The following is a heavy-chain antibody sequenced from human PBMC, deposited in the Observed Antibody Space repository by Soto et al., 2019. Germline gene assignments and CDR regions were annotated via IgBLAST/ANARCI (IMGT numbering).Heavy chain of an antibody. V-gene: IGHV4-59*08. J-gene: IGHJ4*02. D-gene: IGHD6-13*01. Sequence: PSETLSLTCAVSGGSISSYYWSWIRQPPGKGLEWIGYIYYSGSTNYNPSLKSRVTISVDTSKNQFSLKLSSVTAADTAVYYCARRYGSSFDYWGQGTLVTVSS. CDR1: GGSISSYY. CDR2: IYYSGST. CDR3: ARRYGSSFDY.